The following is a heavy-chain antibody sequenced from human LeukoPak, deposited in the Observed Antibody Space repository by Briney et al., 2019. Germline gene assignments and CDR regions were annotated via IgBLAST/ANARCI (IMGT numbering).Heavy chain of an antibody. CDR1: GGSISSYY. CDR2: IYTSGST. CDR3: ARVNFYYGSGTPRYYFDY. Sequence: PSETLSLTCTVSGGSISSYYWSWIRQPAGKGLEWIGRIYTSGSTNYNPSPKSRVTMSVDTSKNQFSLKLSSVTAADTAVYYCARVNFYYGSGTPRYYFDYWGQGTLVTVSS. V-gene: IGHV4-4*07. J-gene: IGHJ4*02. D-gene: IGHD3-10*01.